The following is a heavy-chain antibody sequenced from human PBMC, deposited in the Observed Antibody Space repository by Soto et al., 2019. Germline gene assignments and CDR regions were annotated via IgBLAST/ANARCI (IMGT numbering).Heavy chain of an antibody. V-gene: IGHV1-2*02. D-gene: IGHD5-12*01. Sequence: ASVKVSCKASGYTFTGYYMHWVRQAPGQGLEWMGWINPSSGGTNYAQKFQGRVTMTRDTSISTAYMELSRLRSDDTAVYYCAREGGYAKYFDYWGQGTLVTVSS. CDR2: INPSSGGT. CDR1: GYTFTGYY. CDR3: AREGGYAKYFDY. J-gene: IGHJ4*02.